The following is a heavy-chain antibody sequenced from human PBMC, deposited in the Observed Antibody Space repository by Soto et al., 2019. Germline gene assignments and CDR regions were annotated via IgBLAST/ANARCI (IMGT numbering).Heavy chain of an antibody. Sequence: GGSLRLSCAAPGFTFSSYAMSWVRQAPGKGLEWVSGISGSGSSTYYADSVKGRFTISRDNSKNTLYLQMNSLRAEDTAVYYCAKEVGSSSFWYFDYWGQGTLVTVSS. CDR3: AKEVGSSSFWYFDY. CDR2: ISGSGSST. CDR1: GFTFSSYA. J-gene: IGHJ4*02. V-gene: IGHV3-23*01. D-gene: IGHD6-6*01.